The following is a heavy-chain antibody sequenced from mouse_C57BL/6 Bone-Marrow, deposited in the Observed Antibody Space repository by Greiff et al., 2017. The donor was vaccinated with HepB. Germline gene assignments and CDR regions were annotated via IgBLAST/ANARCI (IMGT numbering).Heavy chain of an antibody. J-gene: IGHJ3*01. CDR3: ARAGDGYYLAY. CDR1: GYSITSGYD. Sequence: VQLKESGPGMVKPSQSLSLTCTVTGYSITSGYDWHWIRHFPGNKLEWMGYISYSGSTNYNPSLKSRISITHDTSKNHFFLKLNSVTTEDTATYYCARAGDGYYLAYWGQGTLVTVSA. D-gene: IGHD2-3*01. CDR2: ISYSGST. V-gene: IGHV3-1*01.